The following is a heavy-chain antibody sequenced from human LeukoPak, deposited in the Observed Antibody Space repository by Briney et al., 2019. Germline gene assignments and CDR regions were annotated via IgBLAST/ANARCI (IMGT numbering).Heavy chain of an antibody. J-gene: IGHJ3*02. CDR2: INDSGST. V-gene: IGHV4-34*01. CDR1: GGSFSGYY. CDR3: ARGLVVDAFDI. D-gene: IGHD2-15*01. Sequence: TSETLSLTCTVYGGSFSGYYWSWIRQPPGKGLEWIGEINDSGSTNYNPSLKSRVTISVDTSKNQFSLKLSSVTAADTAVYYCARGLVVDAFDIWGQGTMVTVSS.